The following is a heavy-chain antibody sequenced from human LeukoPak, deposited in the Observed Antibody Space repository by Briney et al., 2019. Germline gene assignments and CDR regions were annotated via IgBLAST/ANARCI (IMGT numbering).Heavy chain of an antibody. CDR3: ARDDGFGEPNDAFDI. CDR1: GFTFSSYW. CDR2: IKQDGSEK. Sequence: GGSLRLSCAASGFTFSSYWMSWVRQAPGKGLEWVANIKQDGSEKYYVDSVKGRFTISRDNAKNSLYLQMNSLRAEDTAVYYCARDDGFGEPNDAFDIWGQGTMVTVSS. D-gene: IGHD3-10*01. V-gene: IGHV3-7*01. J-gene: IGHJ3*02.